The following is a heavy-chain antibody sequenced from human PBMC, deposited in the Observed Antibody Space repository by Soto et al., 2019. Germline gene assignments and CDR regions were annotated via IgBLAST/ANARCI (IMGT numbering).Heavy chain of an antibody. D-gene: IGHD3-10*01. CDR3: TTSSSGSYPGY. J-gene: IGHJ4*02. CDR2: IKSKTDGGTT. CDR1: GFTFSNAW. Sequence: PGGSLRLSCAASGFTFSNAWMSWVRQAPGKGLEWVGRIKSKTDGGTTDYAAPVKGRFTILRDDSKNTLYLQMNSLKTEDTAVYYCTTSSSGSYPGYWGQGTLVTVSS. V-gene: IGHV3-15*01.